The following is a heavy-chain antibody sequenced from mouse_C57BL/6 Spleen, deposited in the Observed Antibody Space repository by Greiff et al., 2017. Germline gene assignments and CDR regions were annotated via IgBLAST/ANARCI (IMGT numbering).Heavy chain of an antibody. CDR2: IDPANGNT. D-gene: IGHD1-1*01. J-gene: IGHJ2*01. CDR1: GFNIKNTY. CDR3: ARDYYYGSRGLYYFDY. V-gene: IGHV14-3*01. Sequence: VTLKVSVAELVRPGASVKLSCTASGFNIKNTYMHWVKQRPEQGLEWIGRIDPANGNTKYAPKFQGKATITADTSSNTAYLQLSSLTSEDTAIYYCARDYYYGSRGLYYFDYWGQGTTLTVSS.